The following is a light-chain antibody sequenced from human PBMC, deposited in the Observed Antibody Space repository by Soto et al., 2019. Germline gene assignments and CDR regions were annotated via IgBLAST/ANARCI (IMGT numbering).Light chain of an antibody. CDR1: QSISTC. CDR2: RAS. J-gene: IGKJ4*01. V-gene: IGKV1-5*03. Sequence: DIEMTRSPATLPVSVGERATITCRAGQSISTCLAWYQQKPGQAPSLLIYRASTRATGVPSRFSGSGSGTEFTLTISFLQSDDFATYYCQQYNSYSPLTFGRGTKVDIK. CDR3: QQYNSYSPLT.